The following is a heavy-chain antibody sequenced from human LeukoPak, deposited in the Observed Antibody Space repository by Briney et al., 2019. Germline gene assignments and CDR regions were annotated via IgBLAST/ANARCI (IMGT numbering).Heavy chain of an antibody. J-gene: IGHJ5*02. CDR3: ARIVGYCSGGACYPRFDP. Sequence: SETLSLTCTVSGVSISSYYWSWIRQPPGKGLEWIGYIYYSGSTNYNPSLNSRVTISVDTSKNQFSPRLSSVTAADTAVYYCARIVGYCSGGACYPRFDPWGQGTLVTVSS. CDR2: IYYSGST. D-gene: IGHD2-15*01. V-gene: IGHV4-59*08. CDR1: GVSISSYY.